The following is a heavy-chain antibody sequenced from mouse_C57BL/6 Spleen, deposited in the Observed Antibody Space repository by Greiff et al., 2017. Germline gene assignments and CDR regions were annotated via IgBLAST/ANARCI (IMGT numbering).Heavy chain of an antibody. CDR3: ARELLYYGNRPLYCDY. CDR2: IWWDDDK. CDR1: GFSLSTFGMG. J-gene: IGHJ2*01. D-gene: IGHD2-1*01. V-gene: IGHV8-8*01. Sequence: QVTLKVSGPGILQPSQTLSLTCSFSGFSLSTFGMGVGWIRQPSGKGLEWLAHIWWDDDKYYNPALKRRLTISTDTSKTQLFLMIANVQTADIATYYCARELLYYGNRPLYCDYGGQGTTLTVSS.